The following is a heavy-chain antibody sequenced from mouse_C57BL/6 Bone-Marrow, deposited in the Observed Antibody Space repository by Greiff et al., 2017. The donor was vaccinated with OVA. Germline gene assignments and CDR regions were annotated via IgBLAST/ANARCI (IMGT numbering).Heavy chain of an antibody. CDR1: GYTFTSYT. J-gene: IGHJ1*03. D-gene: IGHD1-1*01. V-gene: IGHV1-4*01. CDR2: INPSSGYT. Sequence: VQGVESGAELARPGASVKMSCKASGYTFTSYTMHWVKQRPGQGLEWIGYINPSSGYTKYNQKFKDKATLTADKSSSTAYMQLSSLTSEDSAVYYCANDYYGSSYWYFDVWGTGTTVTVSS. CDR3: ANDYYGSSYWYFDV.